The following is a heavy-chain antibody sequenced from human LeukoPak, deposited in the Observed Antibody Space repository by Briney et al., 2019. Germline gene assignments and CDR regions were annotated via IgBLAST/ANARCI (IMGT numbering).Heavy chain of an antibody. D-gene: IGHD2-15*01. Sequence: GRSLRLSCAASGFTFSSYGMHWVRQAPGKGLEWVTVISSDGADKYFADSVRGRFTISRDNSANTLYLEMISLRAEDTAVYYCAKDRSATYFGMDVWGQGPTVTVSS. V-gene: IGHV3-30*18. CDR1: GFTFSSYG. J-gene: IGHJ6*02. CDR3: AKDRSATYFGMDV. CDR2: ISSDGADK.